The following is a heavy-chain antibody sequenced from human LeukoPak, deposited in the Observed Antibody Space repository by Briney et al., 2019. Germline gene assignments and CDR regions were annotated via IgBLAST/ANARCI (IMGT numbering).Heavy chain of an antibody. CDR1: GDSISSYY. V-gene: IGHV4-59*12. J-gene: IGHJ4*02. Sequence: PSETLSLTCAVSGDSISSYYWSWIRQPPGKGLEWIGYVFYSGSTNYNASLKSRVAILVDTSKNQFSLTLDSVTAADTAVYYCARERAGGLRYFDWLPEGDFDYWGQGTLVTVSS. CDR2: VFYSGST. CDR3: ARERAGGLRYFDWLPEGDFDY. D-gene: IGHD3-9*01.